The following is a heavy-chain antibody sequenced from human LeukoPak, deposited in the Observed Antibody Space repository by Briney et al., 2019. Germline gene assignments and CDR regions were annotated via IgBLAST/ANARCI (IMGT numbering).Heavy chain of an antibody. V-gene: IGHV4-39*07. CDR3: ARDALRLVFGVVTSQAFDI. CDR2: IYYSGST. Sequence: SETLSLTCTVSGGSISSSSYYWGWIRQPPGKGLEWIGSIYYSGSTYYNPPLKSRVTISVDTSKNQFSLKLSSVTAADTAVYYCARDALRLVFGVVTSQAFDIWGQGTMVTVSS. CDR1: GGSISSSSYY. J-gene: IGHJ3*02. D-gene: IGHD3-3*01.